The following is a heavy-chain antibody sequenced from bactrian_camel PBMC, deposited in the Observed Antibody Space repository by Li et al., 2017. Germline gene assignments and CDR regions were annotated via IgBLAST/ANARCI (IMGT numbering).Heavy chain of an antibody. CDR1: GHTSGHAC. V-gene: IGHV3S1*01. CDR3: ALDVSFSSDTCTRMHDKNYNY. D-gene: IGHD2*01. CDR2: VGTEGRFVYE. Sequence: HVQLVESGGGSVQAGGSLRLACVASGHTSGHACLAWFRQAPGKERERVATVGTEGRFVYERHADSVKGRFTISKDDAKNTLYLQMNILKPEDSGTYYCALDVSFSSDTCTRMHDKNYNYWGQGTQVTVS. J-gene: IGHJ4*01.